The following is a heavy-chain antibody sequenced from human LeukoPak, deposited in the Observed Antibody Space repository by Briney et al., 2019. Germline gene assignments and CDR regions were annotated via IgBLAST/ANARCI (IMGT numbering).Heavy chain of an antibody. D-gene: IGHD3-16*01. CDR3: ATVHYNSVWGHSFFDY. J-gene: IGHJ4*02. CDR1: GYTLTELS. V-gene: IGHV1-24*01. Sequence: RASVKVSCKVSGYTLTELSIHWVRQAPGKGLEWMGGFDPEDGETIYAQKFQGRVTMTEDTPTDTAYMELSSLTSADTAAYYCATVHYNSVWGHSFFDYWGQGTLVTVSS. CDR2: FDPEDGET.